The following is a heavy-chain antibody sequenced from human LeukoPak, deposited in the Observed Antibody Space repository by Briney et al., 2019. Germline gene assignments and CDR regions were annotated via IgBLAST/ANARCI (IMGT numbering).Heavy chain of an antibody. Sequence: PGGSLRLSCAASGFTFSNAWMNWVRQAPGKGVEWVGRIKSKTDGGTTDYAAPVKGRFTISRDDSKNTLYLQMNSLKTEDTAVYYRTTDLTSALLWFGELLSTSDYWGQGTLVTVSS. V-gene: IGHV3-15*07. J-gene: IGHJ4*02. CDR1: GFTFSNAW. D-gene: IGHD3-10*01. CDR2: IKSKTDGGTT. CDR3: TTDLTSALLWFGELLSTSDY.